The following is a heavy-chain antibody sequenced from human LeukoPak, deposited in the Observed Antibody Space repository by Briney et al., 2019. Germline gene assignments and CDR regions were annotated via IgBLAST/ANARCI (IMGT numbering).Heavy chain of an antibody. Sequence: GSLRLSCAASGFTVSSNYMSWVRQAPGKGLEWVSVIYSGGSTYYADSVKGRFTISRDNSKNTLYLQLNSLRAEDTAVYYCSVVVVVAATENDYWGQGTLVTVSS. D-gene: IGHD2-15*01. V-gene: IGHV3-66*01. CDR2: IYSGGST. J-gene: IGHJ4*02. CDR1: GFTVSSNY. CDR3: SVVVVVAATENDY.